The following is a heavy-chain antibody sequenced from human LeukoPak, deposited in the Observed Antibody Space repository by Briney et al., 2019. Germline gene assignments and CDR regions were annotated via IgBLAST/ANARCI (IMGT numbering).Heavy chain of an antibody. V-gene: IGHV4-61*02. D-gene: IGHD4-17*01. CDR3: ARRYGDYGYGWFDP. CDR1: GGYISRASYY. Sequence: SETLSLTCTVSGGYISRASYYWSWIRQPAGKGLEWIGRIYTSGMTNYNPSLKRRVTISIDTSKNQFSLKLSSVQAADTAVYYCARRYGDYGYGWFDPWGQGTLVTVSS. J-gene: IGHJ5*02. CDR2: IYTSGMT.